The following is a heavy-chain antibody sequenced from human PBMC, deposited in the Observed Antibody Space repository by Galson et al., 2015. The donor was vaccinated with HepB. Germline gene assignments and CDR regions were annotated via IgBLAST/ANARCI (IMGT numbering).Heavy chain of an antibody. Sequence: SLRLSCAASGFTFSSYGMHWVRQAPGKGLEWVAVISYDGSNKYYADSVKGRFTISRDNSKNTLYVQMNSLRPEDTAVYYCARDQASYYYGSGSAFDYWGQGTLVTVSS. J-gene: IGHJ4*02. CDR2: ISYDGSNK. V-gene: IGHV3-30*03. D-gene: IGHD3-10*01. CDR1: GFTFSSYG. CDR3: ARDQASYYYGSGSAFDY.